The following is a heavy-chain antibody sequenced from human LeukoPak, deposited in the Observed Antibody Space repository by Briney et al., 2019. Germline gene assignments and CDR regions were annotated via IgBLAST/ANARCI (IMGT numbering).Heavy chain of an antibody. CDR3: ARGRRRLIVQTSLDY. Sequence: GASVKVSCKASGYTFTNYYMHWVRQAPGQGLEWLGLINPSGGSTSYAQKFQGRVTMTRDMSTSTVYMELSSLRSEDTAVYYCARGRRRLIVQTSLDYWGQGTLVTVSS. D-gene: IGHD3-22*01. V-gene: IGHV1-46*01. CDR2: INPSGGST. CDR1: GYTFTNYY. J-gene: IGHJ4*02.